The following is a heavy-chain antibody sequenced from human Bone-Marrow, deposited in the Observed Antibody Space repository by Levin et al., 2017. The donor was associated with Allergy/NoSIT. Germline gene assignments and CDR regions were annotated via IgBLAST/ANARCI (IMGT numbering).Heavy chain of an antibody. CDR3: ARAYYYGSGSYFWFDP. V-gene: IGHV3-11*01. CDR2: ISSSGSTI. Sequence: GESLKISCAASGFTFSDYYMSWIRQAPGKGLEWVSYISSSGSTIYYADSVKGRFTISRDNAKNSLYLQMNSLRAEDTAVYYCARAYYYGSGSYFWFDPWGQGTLVTVSS. CDR1: GFTFSDYY. J-gene: IGHJ5*02. D-gene: IGHD3-10*01.